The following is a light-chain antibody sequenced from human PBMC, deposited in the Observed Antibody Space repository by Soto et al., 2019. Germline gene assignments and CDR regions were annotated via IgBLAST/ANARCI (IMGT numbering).Light chain of an antibody. CDR3: QQCNNWPRT. CDR1: QSVSSN. V-gene: IGKV3-15*01. Sequence: EIVMTQSPATLSVSPGERATLSCRASQSVSSNLAWYQQKPGQAPRLLIYGASTRATGIPARFSGSGSGTEFTLTIRSLQSEDFAVYYCQQCNNWPRTFGQGTKVEIK. CDR2: GAS. J-gene: IGKJ1*01.